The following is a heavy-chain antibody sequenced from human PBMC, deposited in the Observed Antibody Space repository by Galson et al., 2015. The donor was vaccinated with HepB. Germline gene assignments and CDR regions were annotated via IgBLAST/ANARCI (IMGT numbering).Heavy chain of an antibody. CDR1: GYGFINHG. CDR3: AREGGPYYYYFMDL. Sequence: SVKVSCKDSGYGFINHGIHWVRQAPGRRLGWMGWITGVNGNPKYSQKFQGRVTITRDTSASTVYMGLSSLKSEDTAVYYCAREGGPYYYYFMDLWGKGTTVTVSS. CDR2: ITGVNGNP. D-gene: IGHD1-26*01. V-gene: IGHV1-3*01. J-gene: IGHJ6*03.